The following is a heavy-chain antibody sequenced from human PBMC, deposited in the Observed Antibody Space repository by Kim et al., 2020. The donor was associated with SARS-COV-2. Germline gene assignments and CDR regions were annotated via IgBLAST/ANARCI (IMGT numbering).Heavy chain of an antibody. CDR3: ARHALRDVWGSYRPYYFDY. D-gene: IGHD3-16*02. V-gene: IGHV4-39*01. CDR1: GGSISSSSYY. J-gene: IGHJ4*02. Sequence: SETLSLTCTVSGGSISSSSYYWGWIRQPPGKGLEWIGSIYYSGSTYYNPSLKSRVTISVDTSKNQFSLKLSSVTAADTAVYYCARHALRDVWGSYRPYYFDYWGQGTLVTVSS. CDR2: IYYSGST.